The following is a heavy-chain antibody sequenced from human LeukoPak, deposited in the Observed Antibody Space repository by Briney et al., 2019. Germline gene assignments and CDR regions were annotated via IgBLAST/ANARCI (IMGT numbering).Heavy chain of an antibody. CDR3: ARGRVAVRSDAFDI. J-gene: IGHJ3*02. CDR2: ISSSGSTI. Sequence: GGSLRLSCAASGFTFSDYYISWIRQAPGKGLEWVSYISSSGSTIYYADSVKGRFTISRDNAKNSLYLQMNSLRAEDTAVYYCARGRVAVRSDAFDIWGQGTMVTVSS. CDR1: GFTFSDYY. D-gene: IGHD6-19*01. V-gene: IGHV3-11*04.